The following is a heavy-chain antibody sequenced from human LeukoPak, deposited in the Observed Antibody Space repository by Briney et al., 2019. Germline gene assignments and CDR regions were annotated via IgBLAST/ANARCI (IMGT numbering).Heavy chain of an antibody. CDR3: ARARVNWNYEDY. D-gene: IGHD1-7*01. CDR2: INPNSGGT. V-gene: IGHV1-2*02. J-gene: IGHJ4*02. CDR1: GYTFTGYY. Sequence: ASVNVSCKASGYTFTGYYMHWVRQAPGQGLEWMGWINPNSGGTNYAQKFQGRVTMTRDTSISTAYMELSRLRSDDTAVYYCARARVNWNYEDYWGQGTLVTVSS.